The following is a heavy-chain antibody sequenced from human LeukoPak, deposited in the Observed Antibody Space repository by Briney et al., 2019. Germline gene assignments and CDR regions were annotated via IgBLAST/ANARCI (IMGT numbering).Heavy chain of an antibody. D-gene: IGHD6-13*01. CDR1: GYSFTSHY. V-gene: IGHV1-46*01. Sequence: ASVKVSCKASGYSFTSHYMHWVRQAPGQGLEWLGLINPSGSSTLYAQKFQGRVTMTRDMSTTTDYMELSSLRSDDTAVYYCARRYSSSWYAVPDDAFDVWGQGTMVTVSS. CDR2: INPSGSST. J-gene: IGHJ3*01. CDR3: ARRYSSSWYAVPDDAFDV.